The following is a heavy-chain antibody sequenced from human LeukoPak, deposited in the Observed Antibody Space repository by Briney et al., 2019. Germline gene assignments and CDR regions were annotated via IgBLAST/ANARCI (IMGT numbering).Heavy chain of an antibody. Sequence: GGSLRLSCVASGFTFSSYGMHWVRQAPGKGLEWVAVIWYDGSNKYYADSVKGRFTISRDNSKNTLYLQMNSLRAEDTAVYYCARDCYDSSGYYYGYYFDYWGQGTLVTVSS. CDR3: ARDCYDSSGYYYGYYFDY. J-gene: IGHJ4*02. CDR2: IWYDGSNK. V-gene: IGHV3-33*01. D-gene: IGHD3-22*01. CDR1: GFTFSSYG.